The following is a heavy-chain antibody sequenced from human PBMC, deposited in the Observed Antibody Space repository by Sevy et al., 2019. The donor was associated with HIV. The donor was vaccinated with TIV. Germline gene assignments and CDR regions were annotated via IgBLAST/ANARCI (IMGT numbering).Heavy chain of an antibody. V-gene: IGHV3-7*01. D-gene: IGHD6-19*01. J-gene: IGHJ6*02. CDR1: GFTFSDYW. CDR3: AREAVAGRSGPWKADYYYAGMDV. Sequence: GGSLRLSCVASGFTFSDYWMTWVRQAPGKGLEWVANIKQDGNEKYYMDSAKGRFTISRDNGKNSVYLQVNSLRAEDTAVYYCAREAVAGRSGPWKADYYYAGMDVWGQGTTVTVSS. CDR2: IKQDGNEK.